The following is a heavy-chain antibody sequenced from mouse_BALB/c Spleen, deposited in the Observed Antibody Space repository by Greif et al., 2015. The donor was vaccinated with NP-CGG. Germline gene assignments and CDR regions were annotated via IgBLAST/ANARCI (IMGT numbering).Heavy chain of an antibody. CDR3: TREGGFAY. CDR1: GYTFTSYW. J-gene: IGHJ3*01. CDR2: IDPSDSYT. V-gene: IGHV1S127*01. Sequence: QVQLQQSGAELVKPGASVKMSCKASGYTFTSYWMHWVKQRPGQGLEWIGVIDPSDSYTSYNQKFKGKATLTVDTSSSTAYMQLNSLTSEDSAVYYCTREGGFAYWGQGTLVTVSA.